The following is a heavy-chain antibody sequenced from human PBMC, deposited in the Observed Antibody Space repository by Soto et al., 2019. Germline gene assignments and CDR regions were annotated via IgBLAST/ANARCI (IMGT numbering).Heavy chain of an antibody. CDR1: GGSIISASYS. Sequence: SETLSLTCAVSGGSIISASYSWNWIRQSPGRGLEWIGHIYSSGSTYYNPSLKSRVSISVDTSNNQFSLKLTSVTAADTAVYFCARAPVGLDTISYFDYWGQGKLVTVSS. CDR3: ARAPVGLDTISYFDY. V-gene: IGHV4-31*11. J-gene: IGHJ4*02. D-gene: IGHD3-3*01. CDR2: IYSSGST.